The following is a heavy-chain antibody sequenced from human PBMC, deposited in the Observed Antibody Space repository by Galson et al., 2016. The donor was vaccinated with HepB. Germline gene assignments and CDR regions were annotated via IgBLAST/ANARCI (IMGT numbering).Heavy chain of an antibody. J-gene: IGHJ4*02. CDR3: ARLTSMTTPFDY. D-gene: IGHD4-11*01. CDR1: GYSFTNYW. CDR2: IYPGDSHT. V-gene: IGHV5-51*01. Sequence: QSGAEVKKPGESLKISCQGSGYSFTNYWIGWVRQMPGKGLEWMGIIYPGDSHTRYSPSFQGQVTISVAKSISTAYLQWSSLKASDTALYYCARLTSMTTPFDYWGQGTLVTVSS.